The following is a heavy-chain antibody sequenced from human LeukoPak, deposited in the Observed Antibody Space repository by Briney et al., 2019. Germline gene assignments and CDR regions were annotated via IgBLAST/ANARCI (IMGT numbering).Heavy chain of an antibody. D-gene: IGHD4-17*01. Sequence: SETLSLTCTVSGYPISSGYYWGWIRQPPGKGLEWIGSIYHSGSTYYNPSLKSRVTISVDTSKNQFSLKLSSVTAADTAVYFCARGDYRDYTFYMWGQGTMVTVSS. CDR3: ARGDYRDYTFYM. CDR1: GYPISSGYY. V-gene: IGHV4-38-2*02. J-gene: IGHJ3*02. CDR2: IYHSGST.